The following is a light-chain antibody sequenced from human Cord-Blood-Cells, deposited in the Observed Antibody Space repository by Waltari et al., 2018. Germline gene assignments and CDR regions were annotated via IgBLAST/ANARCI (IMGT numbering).Light chain of an antibody. CDR2: GAT. J-gene: IGKJ1*01. CDR3: QQYNNWPTWT. V-gene: IGKV3-15*01. CDR1: QSVSSN. Sequence: EIVMTQSPATLSVYPGERATLSCRASQSVSSNLAWYQQKPGQAPRPLIYGATTRATRIPARFSGSGSGKKFTFTISSLESEDFAVYYCQQYNNWPTWTFGQGTKVEIK.